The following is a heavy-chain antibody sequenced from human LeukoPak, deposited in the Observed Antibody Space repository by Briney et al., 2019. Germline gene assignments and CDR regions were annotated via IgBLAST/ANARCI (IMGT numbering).Heavy chain of an antibody. CDR1: GYTLTELS. Sequence: ASVKVSCKVSGYTLTELSMHWVRQAPGKGREWMGGFDPEDGESIYAQKFQGRVTMPEDTSTDTAYMELSSLRSEDTAVYYCATSPSGSLRGHFWGSYRRKDPFDYWGQGTPVTVSS. CDR2: FDPEDGES. CDR3: ATSPSGSLRGHFWGSYRRKDPFDY. D-gene: IGHD3-16*02. J-gene: IGHJ4*02. V-gene: IGHV1-24*01.